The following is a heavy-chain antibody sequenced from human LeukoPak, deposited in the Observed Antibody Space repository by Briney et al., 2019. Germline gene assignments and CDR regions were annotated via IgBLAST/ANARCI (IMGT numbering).Heavy chain of an antibody. J-gene: IGHJ3*02. CDR1: GYTFTGYY. Sequence: ASVTVSCTASGYTFTGYYMHWVGQAPGQGLEWMGWINPNSGGTNYAQKFQGRVTMTRDTSISTAYMELSRLRSDDTAVYYCARDGDAGAFDIWGQGTMVTVSS. CDR3: ARDGDAGAFDI. V-gene: IGHV1-2*02. D-gene: IGHD7-27*01. CDR2: INPNSGGT.